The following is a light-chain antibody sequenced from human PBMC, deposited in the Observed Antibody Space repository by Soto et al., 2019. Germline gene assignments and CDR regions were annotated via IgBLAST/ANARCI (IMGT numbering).Light chain of an antibody. CDR3: SSYTSTSTLEV. J-gene: IGLJ1*01. CDR1: SSDFDGHNY. V-gene: IGLV2-14*01. CDR2: EVN. Sequence: QSALTQPASVSGSPGQSITISCTGTSSDFDGHNYISWYQQHPGKAPNLMIYEVNILHSGVSYRFSGSKSVNTSSLTISGLQAEDEADYYCSSYTSTSTLEVFGTGTKLTVL.